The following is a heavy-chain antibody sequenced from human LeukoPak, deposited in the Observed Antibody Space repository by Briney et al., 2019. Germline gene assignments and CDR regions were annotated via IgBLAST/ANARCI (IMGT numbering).Heavy chain of an antibody. CDR2: IYYSGST. V-gene: IGHV4-59*01. CDR1: GGSISSYY. D-gene: IGHD1-26*01. J-gene: IGHJ4*02. Sequence: SETLSLTCTVSGGSISSYYWSWIRRPPGKGLEWIGYIYYSGSTNYNPSLKSRVTISVDTSKNQFSLKLSSVTAADTAVYYCARADSWELPEGYFDYWGQGTLVTVSS. CDR3: ARADSWELPEGYFDY.